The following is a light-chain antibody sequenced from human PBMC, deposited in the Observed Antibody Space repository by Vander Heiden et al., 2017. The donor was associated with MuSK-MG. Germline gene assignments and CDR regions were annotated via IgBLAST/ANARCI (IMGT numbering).Light chain of an antibody. CDR3: SSCSGIKSVV. J-gene: IGLJ2*01. CDR2: EIN. V-gene: IGLV2-8*01. Sequence: QSALTQPPSASAPLGESVTISCTGTSSDVGGYIYVSWYQLHPGKAPKLIIFEINKRPSGVPERFSGSRSGNTASLTVSGLQAEDEADYLCSSCSGIKSVVFGGGTKLT. CDR1: SSDVGGYIY.